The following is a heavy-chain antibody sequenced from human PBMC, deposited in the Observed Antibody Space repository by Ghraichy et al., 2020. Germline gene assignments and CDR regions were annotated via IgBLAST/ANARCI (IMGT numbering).Heavy chain of an antibody. CDR3: ARVSGQLALDY. Sequence: GGSLRLSCTASGSTFGDYAMSWFRQAPVKGLEWVGFIRNKAYGGTTEYAASVKGRFTISRDDSKSIAYLQMNSLKTEDTAVYFCARVSGQLALDYWGQGTLVTVSS. CDR1: GSTFGDYA. J-gene: IGHJ4*02. V-gene: IGHV3-49*03. D-gene: IGHD6-13*01. CDR2: IRNKAYGGTT.